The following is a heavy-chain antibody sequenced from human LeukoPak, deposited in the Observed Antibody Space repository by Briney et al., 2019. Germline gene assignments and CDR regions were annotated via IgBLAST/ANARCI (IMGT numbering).Heavy chain of an antibody. CDR3: ARGFDANYGMDV. V-gene: IGHV3-7*03. J-gene: IGHJ6*04. CDR2: IDQDGTEE. D-gene: IGHD3-9*01. CDR1: GFTVNTYW. Sequence: GGSLRLFCAASGFTVNTYWMNWVRQAPGKGLEWVANIDQDGTEEYYVESVKGRFTIFRDNAKNSVLLQMNSLRADDTAVYYCARGFDANYGMDVWGKGTPVTVSS.